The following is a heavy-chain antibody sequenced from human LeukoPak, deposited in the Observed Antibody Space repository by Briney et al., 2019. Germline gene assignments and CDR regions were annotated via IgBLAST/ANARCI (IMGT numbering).Heavy chain of an antibody. D-gene: IGHD6-19*01. CDR3: ARRGVAVTGNAAAES. CDR2: TYDRGNT. CDR1: GASISSSTYY. J-gene: IGHJ5*02. Sequence: PSETLSLTCTVSGASISSSTYYWGWIRQSPGKGLEWVGSTYDRGNTFNNPSLKRRVAISVDSSKRQFSLNLTSVPAADTAVYYCARRGVAVTGNAAAESWGQGTLVTVSS. V-gene: IGHV4-39*01.